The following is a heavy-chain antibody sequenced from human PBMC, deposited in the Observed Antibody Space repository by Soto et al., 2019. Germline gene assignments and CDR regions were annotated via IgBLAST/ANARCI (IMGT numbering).Heavy chain of an antibody. V-gene: IGHV4-59*08. CDR2: TYSSGSA. Sequence: SETLSLTCTVSGGSISRYFWSWIRQPPGKGLEWIGFTYSSGSANYNPSLQSRVTISVDTSKNQFFLNLSSVTAADTAVYYCARHSSQYAGYYYMDVWGRGTTVT. D-gene: IGHD4-4*01. CDR3: ARHSSQYAGYYYMDV. J-gene: IGHJ6*03. CDR1: GGSISRYF.